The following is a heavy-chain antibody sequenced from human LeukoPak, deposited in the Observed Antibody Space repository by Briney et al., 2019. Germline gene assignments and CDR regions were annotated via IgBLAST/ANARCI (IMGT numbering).Heavy chain of an antibody. Sequence: GGSLRLSCAASGFTFSNYAMAWVRQAPGKGLEWVSAISSAESFTSYADSVKGRFTISSDNSKNTLYLQMNSLRAADTAVYYCAKVTYDYVWGSYENWGQGSLVTVSS. J-gene: IGHJ4*02. D-gene: IGHD3-16*01. CDR3: AKVTYDYVWGSYEN. CDR1: GFTFSNYA. CDR2: ISSAESFT. V-gene: IGHV3-23*01.